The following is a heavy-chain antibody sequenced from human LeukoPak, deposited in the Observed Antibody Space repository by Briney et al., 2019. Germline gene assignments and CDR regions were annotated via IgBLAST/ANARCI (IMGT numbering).Heavy chain of an antibody. CDR1: RFTFTTYA. J-gene: IGHJ4*02. CDR2: ISNSGDST. V-gene: IGHV3-23*01. D-gene: IGHD4-23*01. Sequence: GGSLRLSCAAFRFTFTTYAMSWVRQAPGKGLEWVSTISNSGDSTYYADSVKGRFTISRDNSKNALSLQLNSLRAEDMAVYYCAKSHSVTYRGYFDSWGQGTLVTVSS. CDR3: AKSHSVTYRGYFDS.